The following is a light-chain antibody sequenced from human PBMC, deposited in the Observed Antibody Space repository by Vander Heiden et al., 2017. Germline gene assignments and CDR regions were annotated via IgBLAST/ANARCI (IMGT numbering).Light chain of an antibody. Sequence: DTKMTQSQSSLSASVGDRVTITCRASQSISSYLNWYQQKPGKAPKLLIYAASSLQSGVPSRFSGSGSGTDFTLTISSRQPEDFATYYCQQSYSNPPWTFGPGTKVEIK. CDR2: AAS. CDR1: QSISSY. J-gene: IGKJ1*01. CDR3: QQSYSNPPWT. V-gene: IGKV1-39*01.